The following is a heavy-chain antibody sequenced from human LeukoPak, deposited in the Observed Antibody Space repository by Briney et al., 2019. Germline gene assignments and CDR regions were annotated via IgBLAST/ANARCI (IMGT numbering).Heavy chain of an antibody. CDR1: GYTFTGYY. J-gene: IGHJ5*02. V-gene: IGHV1-2*06. Sequence: ASVKVSCKASGYTFTGYYMHWVRQAPGQGLEWMGRINPKSGSTNYAQKFQGRVTMTRDTSISTAYMELSRLRSDDTAVYYCARELYDFWSGPYNWFDPWGQGTLVTVSS. CDR3: ARELYDFWSGPYNWFDP. CDR2: INPKSGST. D-gene: IGHD3-3*01.